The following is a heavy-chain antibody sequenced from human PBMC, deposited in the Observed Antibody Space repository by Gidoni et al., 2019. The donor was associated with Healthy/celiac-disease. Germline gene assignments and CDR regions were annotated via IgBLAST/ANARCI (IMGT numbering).Heavy chain of an antibody. D-gene: IGHD2-2*01. V-gene: IGHV1-69*02. Sequence: QVQLVQSGAEVKKPGSSVKVSCKASGGTFSIYTLSWVRQAPGQGLEGMGRIIPILGIANYAQKFKGRVTITADKSTSTAYMERSSLRSEDTAVYYCARGGGIVVVPAAMAAGFDPWGQGTLVTVSS. CDR1: GGTFSIYT. CDR2: IIPILGIA. CDR3: ARGGGIVVVPAAMAAGFDP. J-gene: IGHJ5*02.